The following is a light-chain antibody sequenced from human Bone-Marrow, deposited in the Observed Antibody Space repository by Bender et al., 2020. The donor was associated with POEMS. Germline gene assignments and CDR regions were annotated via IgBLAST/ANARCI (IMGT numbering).Light chain of an antibody. CDR2: EGT. V-gene: IGLV2-23*01. J-gene: IGLJ2*01. CDR1: SSDIGAYGF. CDR3: CSYAGSTTFI. Sequence: QSPLTQPASVSGSPGQAITISCTGTSSDIGAYGFVSWYQQHPGKVPKLMIFEGTRRPSGVPNRFSGSFSGNTASLTISGLQAEDEADYYCCSYAGSTTFIFGGGTRVTVL.